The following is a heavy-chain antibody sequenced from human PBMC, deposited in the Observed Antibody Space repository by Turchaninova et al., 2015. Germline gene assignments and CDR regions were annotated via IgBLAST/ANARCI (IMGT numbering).Heavy chain of an antibody. J-gene: IGHJ2*01. Sequence: QVQLPESGPGLVKPSETLSLTCPAAGGPSSSYYWIWIRQPPGAGLEYIGYIQYSANTNYTPTLQSRVTISIDTSKNQFSLKWSSVTAADTAVYYGARLNQAVKIRYWYLDLWGRGTLVTVSS. CDR1: GGPSSSYY. V-gene: IGHV4-59*01. CDR2: IQYSANT. D-gene: IGHD6-19*01. CDR3: ARLNQAVKIRYWYLDL.